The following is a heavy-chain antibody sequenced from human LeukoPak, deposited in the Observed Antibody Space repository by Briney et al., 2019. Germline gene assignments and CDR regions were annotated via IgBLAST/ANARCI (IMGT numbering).Heavy chain of an antibody. Sequence: GRSLRLSCAASGFIFSNYAMHWVRQAPGKGLEWVAVISYDGSNKYYADSVKGRFTISRDNSKNTLFLQMNSLRAEDTAVYYCARVMEDTGVYYNYFDCWGHGTLVTVSS. CDR3: ARVMEDTGVYYNYFDC. D-gene: IGHD3-22*01. V-gene: IGHV3-30-3*01. CDR1: GFIFSNYA. J-gene: IGHJ4*01. CDR2: ISYDGSNK.